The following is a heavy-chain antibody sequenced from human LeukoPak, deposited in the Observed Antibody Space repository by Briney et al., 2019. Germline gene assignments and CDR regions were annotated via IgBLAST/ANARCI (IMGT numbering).Heavy chain of an antibody. CDR1: GRSFSGYY. Sequence: PSETLSLTCAVYGRSFSGYYWRWIRQPPRKGLEWIGEINHSVRTNYNPSFESRVTISVDTSKNQFSLKLSSVTAADTAVYYCAITRRGYSYGSYWGQGTLVTVSS. CDR2: INHSVRT. J-gene: IGHJ4*02. CDR3: AITRRGYSYGSY. D-gene: IGHD5-18*01. V-gene: IGHV4-34*01.